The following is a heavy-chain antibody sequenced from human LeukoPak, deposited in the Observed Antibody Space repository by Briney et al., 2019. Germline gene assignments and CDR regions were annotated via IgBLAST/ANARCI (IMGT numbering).Heavy chain of an antibody. Sequence: GVSVKVSCKASGYAFSTYAMHWVRQAPGQTLEGVGWINAGNGNTEYAQKLQDRVTITRDTSASTDDMELRSLRSEDTAVYYCARASIVATRYYFYGMDVWGKGTTVIVSS. CDR3: ARASIVATRYYFYGMDV. J-gene: IGHJ6*04. CDR2: INAGNGNT. V-gene: IGHV1-3*01. CDR1: GYAFSTYA. D-gene: IGHD5-12*01.